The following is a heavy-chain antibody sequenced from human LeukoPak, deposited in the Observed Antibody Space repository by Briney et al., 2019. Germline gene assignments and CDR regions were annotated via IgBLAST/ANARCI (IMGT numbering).Heavy chain of an antibody. Sequence: WGSLRLSCAASGLTFSRFDMHWVRQATGKGLEWVSVIGTAGDTYYSGSVKGRFTISRENAKNSLYLQMNSVRAGDTAVYYCVAAAGVFDYWGQGTLVTVST. CDR1: GLTFSRFD. J-gene: IGHJ4*02. CDR3: VAAAGVFDY. V-gene: IGHV3-13*04. CDR2: IGTAGDT. D-gene: IGHD6-13*01.